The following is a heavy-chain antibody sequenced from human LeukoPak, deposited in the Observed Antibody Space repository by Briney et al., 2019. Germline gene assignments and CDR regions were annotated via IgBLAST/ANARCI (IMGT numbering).Heavy chain of an antibody. CDR3: AGYSSGWYFVDY. V-gene: IGHV4-59*01. D-gene: IGHD6-19*01. CDR2: IHYSGST. Sequence: SETLSLTCTVSGGSISSYYWSWIRQPPGKGLEWIGYIHYSGSTNYKASLKSRVSISVDTSKNQFSLKLSSVTAADTAVYYCAGYSSGWYFVDYWGQGTLVTVSS. J-gene: IGHJ4*02. CDR1: GGSISSYY.